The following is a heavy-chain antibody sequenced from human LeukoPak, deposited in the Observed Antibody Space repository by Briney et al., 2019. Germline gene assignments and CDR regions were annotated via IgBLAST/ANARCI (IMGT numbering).Heavy chain of an antibody. D-gene: IGHD5-18*01. CDR1: GGTFSSYA. Sequence: SVKVSCKASGGTFSSYAISWVRQAPGQGLEWLGGVISIAPTANYAQKFQDRVTMNMDEYTTTAFMELRSLRSDDTAVYYCARGRVSGTTLVTWFDPWGQGTVVTASS. V-gene: IGHV1-69*05. J-gene: IGHJ5*02. CDR2: VISIAPTA. CDR3: ARGRVSGTTLVTWFDP.